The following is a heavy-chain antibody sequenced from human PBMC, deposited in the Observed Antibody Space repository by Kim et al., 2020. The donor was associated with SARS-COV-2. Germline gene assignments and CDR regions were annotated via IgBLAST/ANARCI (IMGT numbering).Heavy chain of an antibody. J-gene: IGHJ3*02. CDR3: ARPYSGSYYAAFDI. CDR2: ISYDGSNK. Sequence: GGSLRLSCAASGFTFSSYAMHWVRQAPGKGLEWVAVISYDGSNKYYADSVKGRFTISRDNSKNTLYLQMNSLRAEDTAVYYCARPYSGSYYAAFDIWGQGTMVTVSS. D-gene: IGHD1-26*01. CDR1: GFTFSSYA. V-gene: IGHV3-30*04.